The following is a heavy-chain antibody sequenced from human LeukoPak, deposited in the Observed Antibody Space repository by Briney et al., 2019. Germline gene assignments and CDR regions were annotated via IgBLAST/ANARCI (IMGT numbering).Heavy chain of an antibody. V-gene: IGHV1-18*01. CDR2: ISAYNGNT. J-gene: IGHJ3*02. CDR1: GYTFTSYG. D-gene: IGHD4-17*01. Sequence: ASVKVSCKASGYTFTSYGISWVRQAPGQGLEWMGWISAYNGNTNYAQKLQGRVTMTTDTSTSTAYMELRSLRSDDTAVYYCARAYHGDYVDTHAFDIWGQGTMVTVSS. CDR3: ARAYHGDYVDTHAFDI.